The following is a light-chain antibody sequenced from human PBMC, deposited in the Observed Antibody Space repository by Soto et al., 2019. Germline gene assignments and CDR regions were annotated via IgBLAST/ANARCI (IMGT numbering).Light chain of an antibody. J-gene: IGLJ1*01. V-gene: IGLV1-44*01. CDR2: SND. CDR3: AAWDDSLNGYV. Sequence: QSVLTQPPSVSGTPGQRVIISCSGSSSNIGTNAVSWYQQLPGAAPKLLIKSNDQRPSGVPDRFSGSKSGASASLAIRGLQSEDEADYYCAAWDDSLNGYVFGTGTKVTVL. CDR1: SSNIGTNA.